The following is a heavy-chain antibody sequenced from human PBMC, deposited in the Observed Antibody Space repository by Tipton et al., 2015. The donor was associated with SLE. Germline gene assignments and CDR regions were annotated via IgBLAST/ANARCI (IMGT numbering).Heavy chain of an antibody. CDR2: VYYSGST. CDR3: ASHIGAAGIGFYPMDV. Sequence: TLSLTCSVSGGAISSSTYQWGWIRQSPGKGPEWIGSVYYSGSTYYNPSLKSRVTISVDTSKNQFSLKLTSVTAADTAVYYCASHIGAAGIGFYPMDVWGQGTMVNVS. V-gene: IGHV4-39*01. J-gene: IGHJ6*02. CDR1: GGAISSSTYQ. D-gene: IGHD6-13*01.